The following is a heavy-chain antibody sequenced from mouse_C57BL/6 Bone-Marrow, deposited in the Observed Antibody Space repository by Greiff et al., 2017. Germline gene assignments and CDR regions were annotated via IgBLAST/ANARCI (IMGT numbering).Heavy chain of an antibody. J-gene: IGHJ3*01. CDR1: GFTFSSYG. Sequence: EVQLVESGGDLVKPGGSLKLSCAASGFTFSSYGMSWVRQTPDKRLEWVATISSGGSYTYYPDSVKGRFTISRDNAKNTLYLQMSSLKSEDTAMYYCARHNYGSAWFAYRGQGTLVTVSA. CDR2: ISSGGSYT. CDR3: ARHNYGSAWFAY. V-gene: IGHV5-6*01. D-gene: IGHD2-1*01.